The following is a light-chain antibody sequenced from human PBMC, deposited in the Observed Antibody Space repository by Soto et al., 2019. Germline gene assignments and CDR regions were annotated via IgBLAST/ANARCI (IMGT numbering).Light chain of an antibody. CDR3: QPANSFPLT. Sequence: DIQVTQSPSSVSASVGDRVTITCRTSQDVSSWLAWYQQKPGKAPELLIYSASTLQTGVPSRFSGSGSGTDFTLTINSLQPEDFATYYCQPANSFPLTFGGGTKVEIK. V-gene: IGKV1-12*01. CDR2: SAS. CDR1: QDVSSW. J-gene: IGKJ4*01.